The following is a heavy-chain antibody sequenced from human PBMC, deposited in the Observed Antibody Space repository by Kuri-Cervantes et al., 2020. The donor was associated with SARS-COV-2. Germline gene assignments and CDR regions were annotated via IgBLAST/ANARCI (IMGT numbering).Heavy chain of an antibody. Sequence: ASVKVSCKASGYTFSSHAISWVRQAPGQGLEWIGWISTYNGDTQYAQKFQGRVIMTTDTSTTTVLMDLWDLTFDDTAVYYCARLNLESGDTKFDPWGQGIPVTVSS. CDR1: GYTFSSHA. D-gene: IGHD1-1*01. V-gene: IGHV1-18*04. CDR2: ISTYNGDT. J-gene: IGHJ5*02. CDR3: ARLNLESGDTKFDP.